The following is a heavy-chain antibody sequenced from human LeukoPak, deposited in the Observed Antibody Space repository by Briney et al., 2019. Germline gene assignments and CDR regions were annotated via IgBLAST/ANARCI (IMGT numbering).Heavy chain of an antibody. J-gene: IGHJ3*02. CDR1: GGSISSYY. Sequence: SETLSLTCTVSGGSISSYYWSWIRQPAGKGLEWIGRIYTSGSTNYNPSLKRRVTISLDTSKNQFSLKLSSVTAADTAVYYCARGFGAPRYSGSIRLSRKGAFDIWGQGTMVTVSS. CDR3: ARGFGAPRYSGSIRLSRKGAFDI. V-gene: IGHV4-4*07. CDR2: IYTSGST. D-gene: IGHD1-26*01.